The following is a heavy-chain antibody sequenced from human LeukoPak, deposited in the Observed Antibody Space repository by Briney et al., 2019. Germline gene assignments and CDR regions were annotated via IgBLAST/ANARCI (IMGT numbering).Heavy chain of an antibody. Sequence: PGGSLRLSCAASGFAFNTDSMNWVRQAAGKGLEWVSYNSSSSSPIYYADSVKGRFTISRDNAKNSLYLQVNSLRDEDTAVYYCARGHYSGNDYWGQGTLVTVSS. CDR1: GFAFNTDS. D-gene: IGHD1-26*01. J-gene: IGHJ4*02. CDR3: ARGHYSGNDY. CDR2: NSSSSSPI. V-gene: IGHV3-48*02.